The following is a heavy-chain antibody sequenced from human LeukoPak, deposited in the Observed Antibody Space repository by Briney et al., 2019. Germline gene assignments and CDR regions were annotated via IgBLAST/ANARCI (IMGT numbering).Heavy chain of an antibody. V-gene: IGHV3-23*01. Sequence: GGSLRLSCAASGFTFGTHAMTWVRQAPGKGLEWVSGMSGRGDTSYYADSVKGRFTISRDNSKNTLFLQMHSLRAEDTAVYYCAKLAGIRGWFVYYFDYWGQGTLVTVS. CDR2: MSGRGDTS. CDR1: GFTFGTHA. D-gene: IGHD6-19*01. J-gene: IGHJ4*02. CDR3: AKLAGIRGWFVYYFDY.